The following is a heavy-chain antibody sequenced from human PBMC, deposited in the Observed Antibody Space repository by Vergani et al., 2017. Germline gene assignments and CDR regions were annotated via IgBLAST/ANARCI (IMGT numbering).Heavy chain of an antibody. CDR3: ARDAPYSSSYDAFDI. Sequence: QVQLQESGPGLVKPSQTLSLTCTVSGGSISSGSYYWSWIRQPAGKGLEWIGRIYTSGSTNYNPSLKSRVTMSVDTSKNQFSLKLSSVTAADTAVYYCARDAPYSSSYDAFDIWGQGTMVTVSS. D-gene: IGHD6-13*01. V-gene: IGHV4-61*02. CDR1: GGSISSGSYY. J-gene: IGHJ3*02. CDR2: IYTSGST.